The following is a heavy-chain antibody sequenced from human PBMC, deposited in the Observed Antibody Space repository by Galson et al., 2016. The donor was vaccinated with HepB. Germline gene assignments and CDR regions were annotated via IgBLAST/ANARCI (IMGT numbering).Heavy chain of an antibody. V-gene: IGHV1-2*02. CDR2: LNPKSGAT. Sequence: SVKVSCKASGYTFTDNYLHWVRQAPGHGLEWLGWLNPKSGATNYAQKFQGRVTVTSITSNRTVYLDLRRLRKDEQAVYFCVRGADIYCDFPYFDYWGQGTVVTVSS. CDR3: VRGADIYCDFPYFDY. D-gene: IGHD4-17*01. CDR1: GYTFTDNY. J-gene: IGHJ4*02.